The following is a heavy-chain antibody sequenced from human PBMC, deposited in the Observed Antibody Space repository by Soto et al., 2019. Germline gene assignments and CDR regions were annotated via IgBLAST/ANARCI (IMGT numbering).Heavy chain of an antibody. Sequence: QVQLVQSGAEVKKPGASVKVSCKASGYTFTSYGISWVRQAPGQGLEWMGWISAYNGNTNYAQKLQGRVTMTTDTPTSTDDMELRSLRSDDAAVYYCAKVGGYCSGGSCFYSYGMDVWGQGPTVTVCS. CDR3: AKVGGYCSGGSCFYSYGMDV. CDR1: GYTFTSYG. V-gene: IGHV1-18*04. CDR2: ISAYNGNT. D-gene: IGHD2-15*01. J-gene: IGHJ6*02.